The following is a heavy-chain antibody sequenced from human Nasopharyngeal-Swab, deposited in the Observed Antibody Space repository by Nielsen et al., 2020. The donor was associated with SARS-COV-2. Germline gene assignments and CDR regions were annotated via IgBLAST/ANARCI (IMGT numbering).Heavy chain of an antibody. J-gene: IGHJ3*02. CDR1: GFTVSSNY. Sequence: ESLKISCAASGFTVSSNYMSWVRQAPGKGLEWVSVIYSGGSTYYADSVKGRFTISRDNSKNTLYLQMNSLRAEDTAVYYCARLRWELLPDAFDIWGQGTMVTVSS. CDR2: IYSGGST. D-gene: IGHD1-26*01. CDR3: ARLRWELLPDAFDI. V-gene: IGHV3-66*01.